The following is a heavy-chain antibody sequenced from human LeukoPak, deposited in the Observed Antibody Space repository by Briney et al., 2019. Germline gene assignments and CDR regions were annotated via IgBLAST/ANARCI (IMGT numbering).Heavy chain of an antibody. D-gene: IGHD6-19*01. CDR2: IYHSGST. CDR3: ARDQEAIAVAPYGMDV. J-gene: IGHJ6*02. V-gene: IGHV4-4*02. Sequence: SETLSLTCAVSGGSTSSSNWWSWVRQPPGKGLEWIGEIYHSGSTNYNPSLKSRVTISVDKSKNQFSLKLSSVTAADTAVYYCARDQEAIAVAPYGMDVWGQGTTVTVSS. CDR1: GGSTSSSNW.